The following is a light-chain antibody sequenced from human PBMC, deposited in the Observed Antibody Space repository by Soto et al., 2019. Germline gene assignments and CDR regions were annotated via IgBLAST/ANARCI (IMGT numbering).Light chain of an antibody. CDR1: QSVRTS. CDR3: QQYGSSPGFT. J-gene: IGKJ4*01. V-gene: IGKV3-20*01. Sequence: EIVLTQSPATLSLSPGERATLSCRASQSVRTSLAWYQQQPGQAPRLLIYAASRRATGIPDRFSGSGSGTDFTLTISRLEPEDYAVYYCQQYGSSPGFTFGGGTKVDIK. CDR2: AAS.